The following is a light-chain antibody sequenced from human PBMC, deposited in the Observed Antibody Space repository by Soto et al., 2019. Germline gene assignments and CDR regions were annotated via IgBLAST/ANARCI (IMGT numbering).Light chain of an antibody. CDR1: SGSIATNY. V-gene: IGLV6-57*01. J-gene: IGLJ2*01. CDR2: EDD. CDR3: QSHDSSNVV. Sequence: NFMLTQPHSVSESPGKTVTISCTRSSGSIATNYVQWYQQRPGSSPTTVISEDDQRPSGVPDRFSGSIDSSSNSASLTISGLKTEDEAVYCCQSHDSSNVVFGGGTKLTVL.